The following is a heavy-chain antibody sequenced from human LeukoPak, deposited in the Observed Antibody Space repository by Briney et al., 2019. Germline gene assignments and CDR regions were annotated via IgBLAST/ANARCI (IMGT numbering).Heavy chain of an antibody. V-gene: IGHV3-7*01. CDR2: IRQDGNEF. CDR3: ARDKMSGPTLLDY. D-gene: IGHD3-10*01. CDR1: GFTFRNYW. Sequence: GGSLRLSCAASGFTFRNYWKSWVRQVPGEGPEWVANIRQDGNEFYYVDSVKGRFTISRDNAKNSLYLQMNSLRVEDTAVYYCARDKMSGPTLLDYWGQGTLVTVSS. J-gene: IGHJ4*02.